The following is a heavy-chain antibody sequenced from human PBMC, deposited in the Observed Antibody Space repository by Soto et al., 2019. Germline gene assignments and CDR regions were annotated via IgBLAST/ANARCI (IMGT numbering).Heavy chain of an antibody. J-gene: IGHJ4*02. CDR2: INHSGST. D-gene: IGHD3-9*01. V-gene: IGHV4-34*01. Sequence: PSETLSLTCAVYGGSFSGYYWSWIRQPPGKGLEWIGEINHSGSTNYNPSLKSRATISVDTSKNQFSLKLSSVTAADTAVYYCARTPRVLRYFDWFFDYWGQGTLVTVSS. CDR3: ARTPRVLRYFDWFFDY. CDR1: GGSFSGYY.